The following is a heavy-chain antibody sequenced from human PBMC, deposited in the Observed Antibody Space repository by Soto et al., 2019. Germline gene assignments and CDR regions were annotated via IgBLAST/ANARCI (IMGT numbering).Heavy chain of an antibody. D-gene: IGHD3-3*01. CDR3: ARPPARLEWFSMDV. V-gene: IGHV1-3*01. CDR1: RYTLTSYA. Sequence: ASVKVSLNASRYTLTSYAMYWVHHSPGQRIEWMGWINAGNGNTKYSKKLQGRVTITRDTSASTAYMELSSLSSEDTALYYCARPPARLEWFSMDVWGQGTTVTVSS. CDR2: INAGNGNT. J-gene: IGHJ6*02.